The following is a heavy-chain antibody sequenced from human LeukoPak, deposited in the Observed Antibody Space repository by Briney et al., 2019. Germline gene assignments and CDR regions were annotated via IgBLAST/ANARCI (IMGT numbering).Heavy chain of an antibody. V-gene: IGHV3-43*02. CDR3: AKVGYCSCGSCYPVAFDI. Sequence: PGGSLRLSCAASGLTFDDYAMHWVRHAPGKGLEWVSLISGDGGSTYYADSVKDRFANSRDNSKNSLYLQMNSLRTEDTALYYCAKVGYCSCGSCYPVAFDIWGQGTMVTVSS. CDR2: ISGDGGST. D-gene: IGHD2-15*01. CDR1: GLTFDDYA. J-gene: IGHJ3*02.